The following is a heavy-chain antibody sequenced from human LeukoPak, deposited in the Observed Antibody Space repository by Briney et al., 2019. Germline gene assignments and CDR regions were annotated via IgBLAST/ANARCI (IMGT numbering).Heavy chain of an antibody. J-gene: IGHJ4*02. CDR1: GFTFSSYA. D-gene: IGHD2-2*01. Sequence: SGGSLRLSCAASGFTFSSYAMGWVRQAPGKGLEWVSLVSGSGGGKYYADSGKGRFTISRDNSKNTLFLQMNSLRAEDTAIYYCAKRSCSSSGCYHLDYWGQGTLVTVSS. CDR2: VSGSGGGK. CDR3: AKRSCSSSGCYHLDY. V-gene: IGHV3-23*01.